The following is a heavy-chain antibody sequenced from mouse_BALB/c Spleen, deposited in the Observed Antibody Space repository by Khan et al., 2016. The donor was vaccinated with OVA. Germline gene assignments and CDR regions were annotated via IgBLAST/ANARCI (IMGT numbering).Heavy chain of an antibody. J-gene: IGHJ3*01. CDR2: VSTGGGYT. CDR1: GFTFSTYG. Sequence: EVELVESGGDLVKPGGSLKLSCAASGFTFSTYGMSWVRQTPDKRLEWVATVSTGGGYTYYPDSVKGRFTISRDNAKNTLYLKMIGLKSEDTAMVYCTRLAYYNDSEGFAYWGQGTLVTVSA. V-gene: IGHV5-6*01. D-gene: IGHD1-1*01. CDR3: TRLAYYNDSEGFAY.